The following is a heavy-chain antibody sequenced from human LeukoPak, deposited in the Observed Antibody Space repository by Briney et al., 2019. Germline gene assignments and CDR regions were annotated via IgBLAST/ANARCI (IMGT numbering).Heavy chain of an antibody. D-gene: IGHD7-27*01. CDR3: AKDREASWATDH. CDR1: GFTFSTYG. J-gene: IGHJ4*02. CDR2: MSYDGSNQ. Sequence: PGGSLRLSCAASGFTFSTYGMHWVRQAPGKGLEWVAFMSYDGSNQNHVDSVKGRFTISRDNSKNTLYLQMNSLRAEDTAVYYCAKDREASWATDHWGQGTLVTVSS. V-gene: IGHV3-30*18.